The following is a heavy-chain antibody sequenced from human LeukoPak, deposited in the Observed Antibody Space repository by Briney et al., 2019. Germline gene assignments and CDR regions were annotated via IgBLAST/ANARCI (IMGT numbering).Heavy chain of an antibody. CDR2: VTGSGGTT. J-gene: IGHJ3*02. Sequence: GGSLRLSCAASGFTFSNYAMSWVRQAPGKGLNWLSAVTGSGGTTYYADSVRGRFTISRDNSKNTLYLQMNSLRAEDTAVYYCTKDRVGASPHDAFDIWGQGTMVTVSS. CDR3: TKDRVGASPHDAFDI. V-gene: IGHV3-23*01. CDR1: GFTFSNYA. D-gene: IGHD1-26*01.